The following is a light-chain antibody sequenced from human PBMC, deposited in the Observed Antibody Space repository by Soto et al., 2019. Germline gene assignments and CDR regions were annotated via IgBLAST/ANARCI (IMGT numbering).Light chain of an antibody. J-gene: IGKJ1*01. Sequence: DIQMPQSPSTLSASVGDRVTITCRASQSISSWLAWYQQKPGKAPKLLIYKASSLESGVPSRFSGSGSGTEFTLTISSLQPDDFATYYCQQYNSYSRTFGQGTKVDNK. CDR2: KAS. CDR1: QSISSW. CDR3: QQYNSYSRT. V-gene: IGKV1-5*03.